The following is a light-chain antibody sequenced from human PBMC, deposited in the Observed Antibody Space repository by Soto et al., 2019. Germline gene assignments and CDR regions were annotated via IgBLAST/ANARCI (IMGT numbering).Light chain of an antibody. CDR1: QSVSSN. CDR2: GAS. CDR3: QQYNNWPPPLT. J-gene: IGKJ4*01. Sequence: EIVMTQSPATLSVSPGERATLSCRASQSVSSNLAWYQQKPGQAPRLLIYGASTRATGIPARFSGSGSGTEFTLTISILQSEDFEVYYCQQYNNWPPPLTFGGGTKGEIK. V-gene: IGKV3-15*01.